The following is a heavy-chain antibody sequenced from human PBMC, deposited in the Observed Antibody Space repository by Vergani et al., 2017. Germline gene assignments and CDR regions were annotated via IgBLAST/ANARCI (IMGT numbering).Heavy chain of an antibody. Sequence: EVQLVESGGGVVRPGGSLRLLCAASGFTLDDYGMSWVRPAPGNGRGWVSGISWNGGSTGYADAVKGRFTIARDNAKNSLYLQMNSRRAEDTALYHCARERGTYSGGWYWFDPWGQGTLVTVSS. CDR3: ARERGTYSGGWYWFDP. CDR1: GFTLDDYG. D-gene: IGHD6-19*01. J-gene: IGHJ5*02. CDR2: ISWNGGST. V-gene: IGHV3-20*01.